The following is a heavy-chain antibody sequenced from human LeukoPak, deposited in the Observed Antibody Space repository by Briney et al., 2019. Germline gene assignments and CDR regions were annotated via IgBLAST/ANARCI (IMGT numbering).Heavy chain of an antibody. V-gene: IGHV4-38-2*02. CDR1: GFSISSGHY. CDR3: ARIFIRNGYSSYFDC. Sequence: SETLSLTCTVSGFSISSGHYWGWVRQPPGAGLEWVGSVYQSGTTYYNPSLKSRVTTSVDMSKNQFSLRLRPVTAADTAVYYCARIFIRNGYSSYFDCWGQGTLVTVSS. CDR2: VYQSGTT. D-gene: IGHD5-18*01. J-gene: IGHJ4*02.